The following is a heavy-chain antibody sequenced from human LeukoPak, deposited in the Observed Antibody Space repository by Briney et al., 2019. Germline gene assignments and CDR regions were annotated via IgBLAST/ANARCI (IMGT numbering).Heavy chain of an antibody. CDR3: ARGRGASSSSSWYDF. CDR1: GFTFSNYA. Sequence: PGGSLRLSCAASGFTFSNYAMHWVRQAPGKGLEWVAVISYDGSKKHYADSVKGRFTISRDNYKNTLYLQMNSLNTEDTAVYYCARGRGASSSSSWYDFWGQGTLVTVSS. J-gene: IGHJ5*01. CDR2: ISYDGSKK. V-gene: IGHV3-30*04. D-gene: IGHD6-13*01.